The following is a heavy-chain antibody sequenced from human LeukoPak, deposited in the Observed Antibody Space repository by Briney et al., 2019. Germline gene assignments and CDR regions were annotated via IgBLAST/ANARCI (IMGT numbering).Heavy chain of an antibody. Sequence: GASVKVSCKASGFTFTNYGISWVRQAPGQGLEWMGWISAYNGDTNYAQKLQDRVTMTTDTSTSTAYMELRSLRSDDTAMYYCARDEGVGERGDYWGQGTLVTVSS. D-gene: IGHD3-16*01. J-gene: IGHJ4*02. V-gene: IGHV1-18*01. CDR1: GFTFTNYG. CDR3: ARDEGVGERGDY. CDR2: ISAYNGDT.